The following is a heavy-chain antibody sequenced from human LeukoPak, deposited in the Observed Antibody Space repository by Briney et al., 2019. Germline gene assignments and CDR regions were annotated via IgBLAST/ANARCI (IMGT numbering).Heavy chain of an antibody. V-gene: IGHV3-30*02. CDR3: AKGPYGSGSYYKDPFDY. Sequence: GGSLRLSCAASGFTFSSYGMHWARQAPGKGLEWVAFIRYDGSNKYYADSVKGRFTISRDNSKNTLYLQMNSLRAEDTAVYYCAKGPYGSGSYYKDPFDYWGQGTLVTVSS. CDR2: IRYDGSNK. J-gene: IGHJ4*02. D-gene: IGHD3-10*01. CDR1: GFTFSSYG.